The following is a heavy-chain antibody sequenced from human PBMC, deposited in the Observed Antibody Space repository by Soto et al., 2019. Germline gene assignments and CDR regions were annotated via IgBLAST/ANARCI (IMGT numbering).Heavy chain of an antibody. CDR1: GFTFGDTP. CDR2: LKSKSDGVAT. J-gene: IGHJ4*01. Sequence: EVQLVQSGGGLVKPGGSVRLSCAASGFTFGDTPMNWVRQAPGKGLEWVGRLKSKSDGVATDLAAAVRGRFNISRDASTNTLNLQMDSLKTEDTAVYYCIAGRNTKGAPPFDYWGQGTLVTVSS. V-gene: IGHV3-15*07. CDR3: IAGRNTKGAPPFDY.